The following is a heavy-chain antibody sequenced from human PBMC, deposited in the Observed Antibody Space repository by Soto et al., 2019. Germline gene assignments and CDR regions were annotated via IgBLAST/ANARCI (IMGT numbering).Heavy chain of an antibody. D-gene: IGHD3-22*01. CDR3: ARKSKCDISGYDDFDY. J-gene: IGHJ4*02. CDR2: INYNGIYT. Sequence: EGQLVESGGGLVEPGGSLRLSCAASGFIFTSSDMTWVRQAPGKGLEYVSSINYNGIYTFYAEPAKGRFTISRDNAKNSLYLQMNSLTAEDTAVYFCARKSKCDISGYDDFDYWGQGTLVIVSS. CDR1: GFIFTSSD. V-gene: IGHV3-21*06.